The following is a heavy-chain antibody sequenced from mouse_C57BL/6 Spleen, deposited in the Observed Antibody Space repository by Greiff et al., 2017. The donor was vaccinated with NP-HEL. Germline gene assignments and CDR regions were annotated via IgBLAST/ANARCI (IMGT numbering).Heavy chain of an antibody. CDR1: GFTFSNYW. Sequence: EVQVVESGGGLVQPGGSMKLSCVASGFTFSNYWMNWVRQSPEKGLEWVAQIRLKSDNYATHYAESVKGRFTISRDDSKSSVYLQMNNLRAEDTGIYYCTDYGFYWYFDVWGTGTTVTVSS. V-gene: IGHV6-3*01. CDR2: IRLKSDNYAT. D-gene: IGHD2-2*01. CDR3: TDYGFYWYFDV. J-gene: IGHJ1*03.